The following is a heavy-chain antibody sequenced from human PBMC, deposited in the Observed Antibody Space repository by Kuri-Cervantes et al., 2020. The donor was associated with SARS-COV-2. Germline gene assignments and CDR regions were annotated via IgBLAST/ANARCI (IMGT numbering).Heavy chain of an antibody. D-gene: IGHD3-22*01. J-gene: IGHJ3*02. CDR2: TIPIFGTA. V-gene: IGHV1-69*13. CDR1: GGTFSSYA. CDR3: ARDRGPQGYYYDSSGYSQNAFDI. Sequence: SVKVSCKASGGTFSSYAISWVRQAPGQGLEWMGGTIPIFGTANYAQKFQGRVTITADESTSTAYMELSSLRSEDTAVYYCARDRGPQGYYYDSSGYSQNAFDIWGQGTMVTVSS.